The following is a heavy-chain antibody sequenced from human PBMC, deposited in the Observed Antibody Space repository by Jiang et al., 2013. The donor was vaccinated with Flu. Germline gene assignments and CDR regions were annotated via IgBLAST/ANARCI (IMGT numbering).Heavy chain of an antibody. CDR3: ARLVLPALTGTDFWSGYLEYYFDY. Sequence: PGLVKPSETLSLTCTVSGGSISSSSYYWGWIRQPPGKGLEWIGSIYYSGSTYYNPSLKSRVTISVDTSKNQFSLKLSSVTAADTAVYYCARLVLPALTGTDFWSGYLEYYFDYWGQGTLVTVSS. V-gene: IGHV4-39*01. D-gene: IGHD3-3*01. CDR2: IYYSGST. J-gene: IGHJ4*02. CDR1: GGSISSSSYY.